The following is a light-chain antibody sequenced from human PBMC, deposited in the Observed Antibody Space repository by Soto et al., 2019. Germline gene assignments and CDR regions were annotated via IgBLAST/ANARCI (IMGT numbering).Light chain of an antibody. CDR3: QQYGSSPYT. CDR1: QSVSSSY. V-gene: IGKV3-20*01. CDR2: GAS. Sequence: EIVLTQSPGTLSLSPGERATLSCRASQSVSSSYLAWYQQKPGQAPRLLIYGASSRATGIPDRFSGSGSGTDFTLTISRLXXEXXXXYYCQQYGSSPYTFGQGTKLESK. J-gene: IGKJ2*01.